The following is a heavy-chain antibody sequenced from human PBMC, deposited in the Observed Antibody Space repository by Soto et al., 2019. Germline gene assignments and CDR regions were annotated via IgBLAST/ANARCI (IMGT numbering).Heavy chain of an antibody. CDR1: GGSISSGGYY. D-gene: IGHD4-17*01. V-gene: IGHV4-31*03. Sequence: QVQLQESGPGLVKPSQTLSLTCTVSGGSISSGGYYWTWIRQHPGKGLEWIGYIYYTGITHYNPSHKSRVTISLGTSKNHFSLQLSSVTAADTAGYYCAREPPVPSGFDYWGQGTLVTVSS. CDR2: IYYTGIT. J-gene: IGHJ4*02. CDR3: AREPPVPSGFDY.